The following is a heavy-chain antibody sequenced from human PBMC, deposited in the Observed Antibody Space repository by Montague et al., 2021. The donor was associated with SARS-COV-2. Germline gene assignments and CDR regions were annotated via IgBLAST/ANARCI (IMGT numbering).Heavy chain of an antibody. V-gene: IGHV4-59*01. J-gene: IGHJ4*02. Sequence: SETLSLTCTVSGGSISSYYWNWIRQPPGKGLEWIGYIYYSGSTNYNPSLKSRATISVDTSKNQFSLKLSSVTAADTAVYYCARGGGRGYRYYFDYWGQGSLVTVSS. CDR3: ARGGGRGYRYYFDY. D-gene: IGHD3-16*02. CDR2: IYYSGST. CDR1: GGSISSYY.